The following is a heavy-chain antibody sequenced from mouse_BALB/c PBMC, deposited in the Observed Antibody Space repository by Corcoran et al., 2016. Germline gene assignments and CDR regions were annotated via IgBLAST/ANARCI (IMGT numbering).Heavy chain of an antibody. D-gene: IGHD4-1*01. CDR2: IDPAHGNT. CDR3: AIWDCYFDV. Sequence: EVQMQQSGAELVKPGASVKLTCTASGFNIKDTYMQWVKQRPEQGMEWIGRIDPAHGNTTYDPKFQAMANITADTSANTAYLQLSSLKSEDTAVYYCAIWDCYFDVWGAGTTVTVSS. CDR1: GFNIKDTY. J-gene: IGHJ1*01. V-gene: IGHV14-3*02.